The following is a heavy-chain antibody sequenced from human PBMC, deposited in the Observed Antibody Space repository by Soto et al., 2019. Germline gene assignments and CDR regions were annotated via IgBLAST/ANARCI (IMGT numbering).Heavy chain of an antibody. CDR1: GFTVSSNY. CDR3: ARDLVAARLGTNDY. V-gene: IGHV3-66*01. J-gene: IGHJ4*02. D-gene: IGHD6-6*01. Sequence: PGGSLRLSCAASGFTVSSNYMSWVRQAPGKGLEWVSVIYSGGSTYYADSMKGRFTISRDNSKNTLYLQMNSLRAEDTAVYYCARDLVAARLGTNDYWGQGTLVTVSS. CDR2: IYSGGST.